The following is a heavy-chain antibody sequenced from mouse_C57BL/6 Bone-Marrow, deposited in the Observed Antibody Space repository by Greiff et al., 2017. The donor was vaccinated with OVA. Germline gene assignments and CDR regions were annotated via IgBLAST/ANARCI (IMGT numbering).Heavy chain of an antibody. D-gene: IGHD3-2*02. J-gene: IGHJ2*01. Sequence: QVQLQQSGAELVRPGASVTLSCKASGYTFTDYEMHWVKQTPVHGLEWIGAIDPETGGTAYNQKFKGKAILTADKSSSTAYMELRSLTSEDSAVYYCTRGVSGYDYWGQGTTLTVSS. CDR3: TRGVSGYDY. CDR2: IDPETGGT. CDR1: GYTFTDYE. V-gene: IGHV1-15*01.